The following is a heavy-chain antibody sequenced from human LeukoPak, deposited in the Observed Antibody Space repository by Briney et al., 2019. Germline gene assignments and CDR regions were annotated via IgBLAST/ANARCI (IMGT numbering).Heavy chain of an antibody. J-gene: IGHJ6*02. V-gene: IGHV4-4*07. CDR2: IHSSGSI. Sequence: NPSETLSLTCNVSGGSMTDYYWSWIRQPAGKGLDWIGRIHSSGSINHNPSLKSRVTLSVDTSKNQFSLKLTSVAAADTAVYYCARGTFKDGLDVWGQGTTVTVSS. D-gene: IGHD2/OR15-2a*01. CDR1: GGSMTDYY. CDR3: ARGTFKDGLDV.